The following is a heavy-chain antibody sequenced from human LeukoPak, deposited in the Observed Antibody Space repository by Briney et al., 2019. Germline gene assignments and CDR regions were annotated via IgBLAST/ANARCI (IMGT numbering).Heavy chain of an antibody. J-gene: IGHJ3*02. CDR3: ARGTLGYCSGGSCYFDDAFDI. D-gene: IGHD2-15*01. V-gene: IGHV1-46*01. CDR2: INPSGGST. Sequence: ASVKVSRKAFGYTFTSYYMHWVRQAPGQGLEWMGIINPSGGSTSYAQKFQGRVTMTRDTSTSTVYMELSSLRSEDTAVYYCARGTLGYCSGGSCYFDDAFDIWGQGTMVTVSS. CDR1: GYTFTSYY.